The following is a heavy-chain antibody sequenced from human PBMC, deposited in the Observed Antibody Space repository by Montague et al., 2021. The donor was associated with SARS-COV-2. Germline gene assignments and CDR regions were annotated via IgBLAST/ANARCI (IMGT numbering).Heavy chain of an antibody. J-gene: IGHJ3*02. CDR3: AREPQPSYDILTGYYLDAFDI. D-gene: IGHD3-9*01. CDR2: IYYSGST. CDR1: GGSVSSGSYY. V-gene: IGHV4-61*01. Sequence: SETLSLTCTVSGGSVSSGSYYWSWIRQPPGKGLEWIGYIYYSGSTNYNPSLKSRVTISVDTSKNQFSLKLSSVTAADTAVYYCAREPQPSYDILTGYYLDAFDIWGQGTMVTVSS.